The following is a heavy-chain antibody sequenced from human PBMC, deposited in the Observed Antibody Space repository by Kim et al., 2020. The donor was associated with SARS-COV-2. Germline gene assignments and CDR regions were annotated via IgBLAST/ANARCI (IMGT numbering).Heavy chain of an antibody. D-gene: IGHD1-7*01. CDR1: GYTFTSYA. J-gene: IGHJ6*02. CDR2: INAGNGNT. CDR3: ARADWNYVFVLVHSYGMDV. Sequence: ASVKVSCKASGYTFTSYAMHWVRQAPGQRLEWMGWINAGNGNTKYSQKFQGRVTITRDTSASTAYMELSSLRSEDTAVYYFARADWNYVFVLVHSYGMDVWGQGTTVTVSS. V-gene: IGHV1-3*01.